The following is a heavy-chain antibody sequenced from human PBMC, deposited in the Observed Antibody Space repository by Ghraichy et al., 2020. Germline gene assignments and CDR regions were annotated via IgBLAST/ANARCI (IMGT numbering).Heavy chain of an antibody. Sequence: GGSLRLSCAASGFIFDDYTMHWVRQAPGKGLEWVSLISWDGGSTYYADSVKGRFTISRDNSKNSLYLQMNSLRTEDTALYYCAKDGGYSYGYGTLDYWGQATMGTVSS. CDR2: ISWDGGST. J-gene: IGHJ4*02. V-gene: IGHV3-43*01. CDR3: AKDGGYSYGYGTLDY. D-gene: IGHD5-18*01. CDR1: GFIFDDYT.